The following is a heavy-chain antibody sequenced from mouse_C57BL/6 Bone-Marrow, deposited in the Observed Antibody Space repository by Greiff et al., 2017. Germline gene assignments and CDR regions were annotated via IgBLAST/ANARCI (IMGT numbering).Heavy chain of an antibody. V-gene: IGHV5-4*01. CDR3: ARDIYDGYYVGAMDY. J-gene: IGHJ4*01. D-gene: IGHD2-3*01. CDR1: GFTFSSYA. CDR2: ISDGGSYT. Sequence: DVMLVESGGGLVKPGGSLKLSCAASGFTFSSYAMSWVRQTPEKRLAWVATISDGGSYTYYPDNVKGRFTISRDNAKNNLYLQMSHLKSEDTAMYYCARDIYDGYYVGAMDYWGQGTSVTVSS.